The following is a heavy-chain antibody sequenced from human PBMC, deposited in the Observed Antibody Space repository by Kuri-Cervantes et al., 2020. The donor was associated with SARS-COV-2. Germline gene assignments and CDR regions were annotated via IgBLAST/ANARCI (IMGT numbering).Heavy chain of an antibody. D-gene: IGHD3-3*01. J-gene: IGHJ5*02. Sequence: KVSCKGSGYSFTSYWIGWVRQMPGNGLEWMGIIYPGDSDTRYSPSFQGQVTISADKSISTAYLQWSSLKASDTAMYYCARWEIRFLGSWFDPWGQGTLVTVSS. V-gene: IGHV5-51*01. CDR1: GYSFTSYW. CDR2: IYPGDSDT. CDR3: ARWEIRFLGSWFDP.